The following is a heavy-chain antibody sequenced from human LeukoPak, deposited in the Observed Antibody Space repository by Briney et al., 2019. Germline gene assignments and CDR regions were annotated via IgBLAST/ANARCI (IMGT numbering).Heavy chain of an antibody. D-gene: IGHD3-22*01. CDR1: GYTFTGYY. Sequence: ASVKVSCKASGYTFTGYYIHWVRQAPGQGLEWMGWINPKSGDPIYVQKFQGRVTLTRDTSIDTAYMELSSLRSDDTAVYYCARDERYDSSGYPFDYWGQGTLVTVSS. CDR2: INPKSGDP. J-gene: IGHJ4*02. V-gene: IGHV1-2*02. CDR3: ARDERYDSSGYPFDY.